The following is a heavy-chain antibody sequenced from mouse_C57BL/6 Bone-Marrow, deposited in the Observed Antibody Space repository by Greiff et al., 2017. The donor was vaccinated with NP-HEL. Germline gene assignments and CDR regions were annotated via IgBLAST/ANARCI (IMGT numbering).Heavy chain of an antibody. J-gene: IGHJ4*01. D-gene: IGHD1-1*01. Sequence: QVHVKQPGAELVMPGASVKLSCKASGYTFTSYWMHWVKQRPGQGLEWIGEIDPSDSYTNYNQKFKGKSTLTVDKSSSTAYMQLSSLTSEDSAVYYCAISFYYYGSNYAMDYWGQGTSVTVSS. CDR3: AISFYYYGSNYAMDY. V-gene: IGHV1-69*01. CDR1: GYTFTSYW. CDR2: IDPSDSYT.